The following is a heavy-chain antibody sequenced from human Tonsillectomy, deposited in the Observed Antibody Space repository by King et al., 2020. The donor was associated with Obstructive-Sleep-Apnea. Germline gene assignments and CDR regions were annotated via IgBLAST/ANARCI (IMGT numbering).Heavy chain of an antibody. CDR1: GFIFSNFV. V-gene: IGHV3-30*18. J-gene: IGHJ4*02. CDR3: AKRATSGSFYNLGEFLADS. CDR2: ISYDGRNK. Sequence: VQLVESGGGVVQPGRSLRLSCSASGFIFSNFVMHWVRQSPDKGLQWVAFISYDGRNKNYADSVQGRFTISRDNSENTVFLDLNSVRAEDTAVYYCAKRATSGSFYNLGEFLADSWGQGALVTVPS. D-gene: IGHD3-10*01.